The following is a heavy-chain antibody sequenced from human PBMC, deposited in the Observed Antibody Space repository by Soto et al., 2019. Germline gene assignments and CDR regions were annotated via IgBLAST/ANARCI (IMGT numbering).Heavy chain of an antibody. D-gene: IGHD4-4*01. CDR2: VFSNDEK. V-gene: IGHV2-26*01. J-gene: IGHJ6*02. CDR1: GFSLSNARMG. CDR3: ARTRYSYYYYGMDV. Sequence: SGPTLVNPTETLTLTCTVSGFSLSNARMGVSWIRQPPGKALEWLAHVFSNDEKSYSTSRKSRLTISKDTSKSQVVLTMTNMDPVDTATYYCARTRYSYYYYGMDVWGQGTTVTVSS.